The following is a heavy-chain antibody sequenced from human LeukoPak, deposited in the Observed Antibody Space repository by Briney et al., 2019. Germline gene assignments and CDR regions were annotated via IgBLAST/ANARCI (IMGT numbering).Heavy chain of an antibody. CDR2: IKSKTDGGTT. CDR3: TTYSSHNILTGYYKPGGTRAGAFDI. J-gene: IGHJ3*02. Sequence: MAGGSLRLSCAASGFTFSSYAMSWVRQAPGKGLEWVGRIKSKTDGGTTDYAAPVKGRFTISRDDSKNTLCLQMNSLKTEDTAVYYCTTYSSHNILTGYYKPGGTRAGAFDIWGQGTMVTVSS. V-gene: IGHV3-15*01. CDR1: GFTFSSYA. D-gene: IGHD3-9*01.